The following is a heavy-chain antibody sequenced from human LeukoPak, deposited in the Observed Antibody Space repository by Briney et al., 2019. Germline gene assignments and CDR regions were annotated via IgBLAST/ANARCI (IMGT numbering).Heavy chain of an antibody. CDR3: ARDDGIVMVPLDY. V-gene: IGHV3-21*01. Sequence: PGGSLRLSCAASGFIFSSYSMNWVRQAPGKGLEWVSSISGSSSYIYYADSVKGRFTISRDNAKNSLYLQMNSLRAEDTAVYYCARDDGIVMVPLDYWGQGTLVTVSS. J-gene: IGHJ4*02. CDR1: GFIFSSYS. CDR2: ISGSSSYI. D-gene: IGHD3-22*01.